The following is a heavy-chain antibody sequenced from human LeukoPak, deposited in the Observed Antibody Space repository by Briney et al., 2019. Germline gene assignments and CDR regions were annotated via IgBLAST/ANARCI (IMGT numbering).Heavy chain of an antibody. CDR3: ARHEQRSGTYSHVH. CDR1: GYSFTSYW. J-gene: IGHJ4*02. V-gene: IGHV5-10-1*01. Sequence: GESLKISCKGFGYSFTSYWISWVRQMPGKGLEWMGRIDPSDSYINYSPPFQGHVTISADKSISTAYLQWSSLKASDTAMYYCARHEQRSGTYSHVHWGQGTLVTASS. CDR2: IDPSDSYI. D-gene: IGHD1-26*01.